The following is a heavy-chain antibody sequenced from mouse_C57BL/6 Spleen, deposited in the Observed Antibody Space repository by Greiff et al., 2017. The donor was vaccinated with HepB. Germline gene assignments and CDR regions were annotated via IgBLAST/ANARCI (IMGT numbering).Heavy chain of an antibody. D-gene: IGHD2-5*01. CDR2: IYPRSGNT. CDR1: GYTFTSYG. V-gene: IGHV1-81*01. CDR3: ARPYYSNYVYFDY. Sequence: QVQLQQSGAELARPGASVKLSCKASGYTFTSYGISWVKQRTGQGLEWIGEIYPRSGNTYYNEKFKGKATLTADKSSSTEYMELRSLTSEDSAVYFCARPYYSNYVYFDYWGQGTTLTVSS. J-gene: IGHJ2*01.